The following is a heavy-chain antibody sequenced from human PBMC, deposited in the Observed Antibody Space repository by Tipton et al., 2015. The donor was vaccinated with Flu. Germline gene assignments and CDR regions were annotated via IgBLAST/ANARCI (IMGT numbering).Heavy chain of an antibody. CDR2: VHQAGST. V-gene: IGHV4-38-2*02. CDR1: GDSIGSPYF. J-gene: IGHJ3*01. CDR3: ARERRGGWPFYDAFDF. Sequence: TLSLTCSVSGDSIGSPYFWGWIRQPPGKGLEWIGNVHQAGSTYYNPSLTSRVTISVDRPKNQFSLRLSSVTAADTAVYYCARERRGGWPFYDAFDFWGQGTTVTVSS. D-gene: IGHD6-19*01.